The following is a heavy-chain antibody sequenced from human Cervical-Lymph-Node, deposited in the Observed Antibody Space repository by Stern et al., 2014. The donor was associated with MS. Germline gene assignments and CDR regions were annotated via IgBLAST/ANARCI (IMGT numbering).Heavy chain of an antibody. CDR2: ISYDGSNK. V-gene: IGHV3-30*01. CDR1: GFTFSSYA. Sequence: DQLVESGGGVVQPGRSLRLSCAASGFTFSSYAMHWVRQAPGKGLEWVAVISYDGSNKYYADSVKGRFTISRDNSKTTLYLQMNSLRAEDTAVYYCARDGVGEWELLYYFDYWGQGTLVTVSS. J-gene: IGHJ4*02. D-gene: IGHD1-26*01. CDR3: ARDGVGEWELLYYFDY.